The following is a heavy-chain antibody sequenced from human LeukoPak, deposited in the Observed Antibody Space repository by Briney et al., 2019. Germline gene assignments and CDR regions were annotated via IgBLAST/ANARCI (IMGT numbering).Heavy chain of an antibody. Sequence: PGGSLRLSCAASGFTVSSNYMSWVRQAPGKGLEWVSVIYSGGSTYYADSVKGRFTISRDNSKNTLYLQMNSLRAEDTAVYYCARASPPGYSYTYYFDYWGQGTLVTVSS. CDR2: IYSGGST. V-gene: IGHV3-53*01. J-gene: IGHJ4*02. D-gene: IGHD5-18*01. CDR3: ARASPPGYSYTYYFDY. CDR1: GFTVSSNY.